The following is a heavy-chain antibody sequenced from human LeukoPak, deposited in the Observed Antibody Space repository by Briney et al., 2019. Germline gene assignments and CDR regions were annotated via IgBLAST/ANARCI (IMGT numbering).Heavy chain of an antibody. D-gene: IGHD4-11*01. CDR3: ARSNYDVGFDY. J-gene: IGHJ4*02. CDR1: GFTFSTYA. Sequence: PGGSLRLSCAASGFTFSTYAMTWVRQAPGKGLEWVSTIGGGGGSTYYADSVKGRFTISRDNAKNSLYLQMNSLRAEDTAVYYCARSNYDVGFDYWGQGTLVTVSS. CDR2: IGGGGGST. V-gene: IGHV3-23*01.